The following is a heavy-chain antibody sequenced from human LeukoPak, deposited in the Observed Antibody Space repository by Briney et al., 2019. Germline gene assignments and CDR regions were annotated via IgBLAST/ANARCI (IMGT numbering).Heavy chain of an antibody. Sequence: PGGSLRLSCAASGFTFSSHSMNWVRQAPGKGLEWVSYISSSSSYIYYADSVKGRFTISRDNAKNSLYLQMNSLRAEDTAVYYCARDFRFGELSYYYGMDVWGQGTTVTVSS. CDR1: GFTFSSHS. CDR3: ARDFRFGELSYYYGMDV. J-gene: IGHJ6*02. CDR2: ISSSSSYI. D-gene: IGHD3-10*01. V-gene: IGHV3-21*01.